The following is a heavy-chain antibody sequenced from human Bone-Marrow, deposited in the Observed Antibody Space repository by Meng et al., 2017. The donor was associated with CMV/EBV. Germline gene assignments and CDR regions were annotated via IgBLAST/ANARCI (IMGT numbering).Heavy chain of an antibody. CDR1: GYTFTSYY. CDR2: INPSGGST. D-gene: IGHD1-26*01. Sequence: ASVKVSCKASGYTFTSYYMHWVRQAPGQGLEWMGIINPSGGSTSYAQKFQGRVTMTEDTSTDTAYMELSSLRSEDTAVYYCATGYPGGYYGMDVWGQGTTVTVYS. CDR3: ATGYPGGYYGMDV. V-gene: IGHV1-46*01. J-gene: IGHJ6*02.